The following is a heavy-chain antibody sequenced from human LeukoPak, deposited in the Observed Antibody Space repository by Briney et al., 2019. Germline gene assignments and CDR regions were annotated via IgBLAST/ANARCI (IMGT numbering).Heavy chain of an antibody. D-gene: IGHD5-12*01. CDR1: GFTFDDYA. CDR2: ISWNSGKT. CDR3: AEVGRRSGYDLGY. V-gene: IGHV3-9*01. J-gene: IGHJ4*02. Sequence: PGGFLRLSCAASGFTFDDYAMHWVRQAPEKGLEWVSGISWNSGKTAYADSVKGRFTISRDNSKNTLYLQMNSLRAEDTAVYYCAEVGRRSGYDLGYWGQGTLVTVSS.